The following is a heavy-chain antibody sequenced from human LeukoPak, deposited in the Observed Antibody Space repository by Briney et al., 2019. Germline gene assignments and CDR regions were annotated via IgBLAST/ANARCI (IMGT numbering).Heavy chain of an antibody. CDR1: GFTVSSND. CDR2: IRQNGSGK. V-gene: IGHV3-7*01. Sequence: GGSLRLSCAASGFTVSSNDMSWVRQAPGKGLEWVSIIRQNGSGKYYVDSVKGRFTISRDNAKNSLYLQMNSLRAEDTAVYYCGRDNGDCWGQGTMVTVSS. CDR3: GRDNGDC. J-gene: IGHJ4*02.